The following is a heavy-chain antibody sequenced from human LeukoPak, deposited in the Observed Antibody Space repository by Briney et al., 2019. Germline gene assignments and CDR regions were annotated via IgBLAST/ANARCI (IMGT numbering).Heavy chain of an antibody. D-gene: IGHD3-10*01. V-gene: IGHV3-30*04. Sequence: PGGSLSLSCAASGFTFTNYAMHWGRQAPGKGLEWVAVISYDGSYKNYADSVKGRFTISRDNSKNTLYLQMSSLRAEDTAIYYCAKDLVTGSLDYWGQGTLVTVSS. CDR3: AKDLVTGSLDY. J-gene: IGHJ4*02. CDR1: GFTFTNYA. CDR2: ISYDGSYK.